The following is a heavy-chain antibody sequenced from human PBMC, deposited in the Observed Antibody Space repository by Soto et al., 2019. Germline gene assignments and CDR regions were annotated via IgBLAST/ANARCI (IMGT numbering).Heavy chain of an antibody. CDR2: VYPADSDT. D-gene: IGHD3-22*01. Sequence: GESLKISCKGSGYSFTNYWIGWVRQMPGKGLEWMGIVYPADSDTRYSPSFQGQVTISADKSISTAYLQWSSLKASDTAVYYCARQPNYYDTNGLDYWGQGTLVTVSS. J-gene: IGHJ4*02. CDR1: GYSFTNYW. V-gene: IGHV5-51*01. CDR3: ARQPNYYDTNGLDY.